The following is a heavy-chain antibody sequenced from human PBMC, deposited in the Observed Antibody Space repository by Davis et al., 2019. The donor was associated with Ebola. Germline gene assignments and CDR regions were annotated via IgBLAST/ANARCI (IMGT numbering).Heavy chain of an antibody. D-gene: IGHD6-19*01. CDR3: ARGGWASGMDV. CDR1: GSILDGYT. J-gene: IGHJ6*02. V-gene: IGHV3-21*01. Sequence: GESLKIPCAGPGSILDGYTINWVRQAPGKGLEWVSSISISSSHIYYADSVKGRFTISRDNAKNSLYLQMNSLRAEDTAVYYCARGGWASGMDVWGQGTTVTVSS. CDR2: ISISSSHI.